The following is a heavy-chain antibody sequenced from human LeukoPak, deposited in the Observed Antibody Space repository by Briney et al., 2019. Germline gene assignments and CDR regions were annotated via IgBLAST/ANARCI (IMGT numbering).Heavy chain of an antibody. V-gene: IGHV3-30-3*01. CDR1: GFTFSSYA. J-gene: IGHJ4*02. Sequence: GGSLRLSCAASGFTFSSYAMHWVRQAPGKGLEWVAVISYDGSNKYYADSVKGRFTISRDNSKNTLYLQMNSLRAEDTAVYYCARGSHEVDYWGQGTLVTVSS. CDR2: ISYDGSNK. CDR3: ARGSHEVDY.